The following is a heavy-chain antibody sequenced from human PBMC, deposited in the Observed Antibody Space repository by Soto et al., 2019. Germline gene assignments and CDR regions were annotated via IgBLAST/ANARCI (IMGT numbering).Heavy chain of an antibody. Sequence: QVQLQQWGAGLLKPSETLSLTCAVYGGSFSEYFWAWIRQPPGKGLAWIGEINHSGSTHYTPSLTSRPAMSVATSKHHFSLSLASMTAADTSVYYCGREPVSATGNFYVYHYGMGVWGQGTTVTVSS. CDR2: INHSGST. V-gene: IGHV4-34*01. D-gene: IGHD3-16*01. J-gene: IGHJ6*02. CDR1: GGSFSEYF. CDR3: GREPVSATGNFYVYHYGMGV.